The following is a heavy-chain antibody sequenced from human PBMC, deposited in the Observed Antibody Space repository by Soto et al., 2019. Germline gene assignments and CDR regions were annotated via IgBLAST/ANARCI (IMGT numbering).Heavy chain of an antibody. D-gene: IGHD6-6*01. Sequence: QVQLHQWGAGLLKPSETLSLACSLYSGSLSGYYWSWIRQPPGKGLECIGEISPSGTTNYSPSLKSRVSLSVDTSKNQFSLHLTSLTAADTAVYYCARAPKVSGSAQTRPDFWGQGSLVTVSS. CDR2: ISPSGTT. J-gene: IGHJ4*02. V-gene: IGHV4-34*01. CDR3: ARAPKVSGSAQTRPDF. CDR1: SGSLSGYY.